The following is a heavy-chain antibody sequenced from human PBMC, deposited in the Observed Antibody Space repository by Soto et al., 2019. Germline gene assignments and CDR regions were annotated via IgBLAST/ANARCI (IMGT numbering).Heavy chain of an antibody. J-gene: IGHJ3*02. CDR1: GFTFNNFA. CDR3: AKDITIFPEAFDI. Sequence: GGSLRLSCVASGFTFNNFAMSWVRQAPGEGLEWVSAISGSGGSTYYADSVKGRFTISRDNSNNTLYLQMNSLRAEDTAVYHCAKDITIFPEAFDIWGRGTMVTVSS. D-gene: IGHD3-3*01. V-gene: IGHV3-23*01. CDR2: ISGSGGST.